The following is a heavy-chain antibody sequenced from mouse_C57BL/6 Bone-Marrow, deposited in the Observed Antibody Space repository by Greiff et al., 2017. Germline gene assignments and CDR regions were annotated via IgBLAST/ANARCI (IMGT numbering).Heavy chain of an antibody. CDR3: ARLRAMDY. CDR1: GFTFSSYG. CDR2: ISSGGSYT. Sequence: EVMLVESGGDLVKPGGSLKLSCAASGFTFSSYGMSWVRQTPDKRLEWVATISSGGSYTDYTDSVKGRFTSSRDNAKNTLYLQMSSLKSEDTAMYYCARLRAMDYWGQGTSVTVSS. V-gene: IGHV5-6*01. J-gene: IGHJ4*01.